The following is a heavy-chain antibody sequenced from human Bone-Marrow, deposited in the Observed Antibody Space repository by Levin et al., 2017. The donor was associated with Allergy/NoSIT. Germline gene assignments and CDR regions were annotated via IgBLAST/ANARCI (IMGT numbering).Heavy chain of an antibody. D-gene: IGHD6-13*01. J-gene: IGHJ4*02. V-gene: IGHV4-59*12. CDR2: VYFTGST. CDR1: GGAINNNH. CDR3: ARDTGYSCSPFNY. Sequence: PSETLSLTCTVSGGAINNNHWSWIRQPPGKGLEWIGYVYFTGSTNYNPSLKSRVTISVDTSKHQFSLKLSSVTAADTAVYYCARDTGYSCSPFNYWGRGALVTVSS.